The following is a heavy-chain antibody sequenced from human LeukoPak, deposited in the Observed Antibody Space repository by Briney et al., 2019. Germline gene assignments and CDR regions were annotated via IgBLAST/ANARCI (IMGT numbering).Heavy chain of an antibody. CDR2: IYYSGST. V-gene: IGHV4-30-4*01. CDR1: GGSISSGDYY. D-gene: IGHD4-17*01. J-gene: IGHJ4*02. CDR3: AREYDYGDYPGY. Sequence: KASQTLSLTCTVSGGSISSGDYYWSWIRQPPGKGLGWIGYIYYSGSTYYNPSLKSRVTISVDTSKNQFSLKLSSVTAADTAVYYCAREYDYGDYPGYWGQGTLVTVSS.